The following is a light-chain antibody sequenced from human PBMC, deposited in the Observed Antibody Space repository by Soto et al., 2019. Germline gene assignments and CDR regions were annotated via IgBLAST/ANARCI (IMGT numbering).Light chain of an antibody. Sequence: QSVLTQPPSVSGAPGQRVTISCTGSSSNIGAGYDVHWYQQLPGTAPKLLIYGNNNRPSGVPDRFSASKSGTSASLAITGLQAEDEADYYCQSYGSSLSGVVFGGGTKLTVL. CDR2: GNN. V-gene: IGLV1-40*01. J-gene: IGLJ2*01. CDR1: SSNIGAGYD. CDR3: QSYGSSLSGVV.